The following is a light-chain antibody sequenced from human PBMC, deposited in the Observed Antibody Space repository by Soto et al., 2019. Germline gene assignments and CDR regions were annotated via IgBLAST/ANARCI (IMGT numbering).Light chain of an antibody. CDR3: QQYYTTPPT. CDR2: WAS. J-gene: IGKJ1*01. Sequence: DIVMTQSPDSLAVSLGERATINCKSSQSVLHSSNNENYLAWYQQKPGQPPKLLFNWASTRTSVVPDRFSGSGSGTDFTLTISSLQAEDVAVYYCQQYYTTPPTFGQGTKVEIK. V-gene: IGKV4-1*01. CDR1: QSVLHSSNNENY.